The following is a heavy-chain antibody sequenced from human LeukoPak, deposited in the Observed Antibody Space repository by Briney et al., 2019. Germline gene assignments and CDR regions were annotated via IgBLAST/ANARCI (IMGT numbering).Heavy chain of an antibody. CDR2: IKQDGSKK. CDR3: TRVGYIDEGIDY. CDR1: GFTFGNGW. D-gene: IGHD5-24*01. Sequence: PGGSLRLSCAASGFTFGNGWLNWVRQAPGKGLEWVANIKQDGSKKSYVDSVKGRFTISRDNAKNSLYLQMNSLRAEDTAIYYCTRVGYIDEGIDYWGQGTLVTVSS. V-gene: IGHV3-7*04. J-gene: IGHJ4*02.